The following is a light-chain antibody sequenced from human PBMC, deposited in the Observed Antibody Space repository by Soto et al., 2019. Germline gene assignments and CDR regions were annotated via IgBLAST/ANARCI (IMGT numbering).Light chain of an antibody. CDR3: QQRSSWPKVT. Sequence: EIVLTQSPATLSLSPGERVTLSCRTSQNVNSHLAWYQQKPGQAPRLLIYDASNRASGIPARFSGSGSGTDFTLTISSLEPEDFAVYYCQQRSSWPKVTFGQGTRLEIK. CDR2: DAS. CDR1: QNVNSH. J-gene: IGKJ5*01. V-gene: IGKV3-11*01.